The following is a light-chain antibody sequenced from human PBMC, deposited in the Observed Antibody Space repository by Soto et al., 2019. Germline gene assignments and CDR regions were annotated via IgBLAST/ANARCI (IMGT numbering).Light chain of an antibody. J-gene: IGKJ5*01. V-gene: IGKV3D-20*02. CDR2: DAS. Sequence: EIVLTQSPGTLSLSPGERATLSCRASQSVSSSYLAWYQQKPGQAPRLLIYDASNRATGIPARFNGSGSGTDFTLTISSLEPEDFAIYYCQQRANWPLTTFGHGTRLEIK. CDR1: QSVSSSY. CDR3: QQRANWPLTT.